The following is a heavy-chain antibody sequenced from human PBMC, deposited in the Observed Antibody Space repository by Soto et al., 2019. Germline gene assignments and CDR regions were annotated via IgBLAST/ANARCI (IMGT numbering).Heavy chain of an antibody. CDR3: AKVSKYYDSSGHFDY. V-gene: IGHV3-9*01. J-gene: IGHJ4*02. Sequence: VSECTCVDFGVHRIRQDTGKGLEWVSGISWNSGSIGYADSVKGRFTISRDNAKNSLYLQMNSLRAEDTALYYCAKVSKYYDSSGHFDYWGQGTLVTVS. CDR1: ECTCVDFG. D-gene: IGHD3-22*01. CDR2: ISWNSGSI.